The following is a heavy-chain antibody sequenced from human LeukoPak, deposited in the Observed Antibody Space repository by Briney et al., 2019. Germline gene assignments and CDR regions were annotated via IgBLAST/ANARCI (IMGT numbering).Heavy chain of an antibody. D-gene: IGHD3-22*01. V-gene: IGHV3-23*01. CDR3: ATKRTHYYDSSGYPRSQSYFDY. CDR1: GFTLSSYA. CDR2: ISGSGGST. J-gene: IGHJ4*02. Sequence: GGSLRLSCAASGFTLSSYAMSWVRQAPGKGLEWVSAISGSGGSTYYADSVKGRFTISRDNSKNTLYLQMNSLRAEDTAVYYCATKRTHYYDSSGYPRSQSYFDYWGQGTLVTVSS.